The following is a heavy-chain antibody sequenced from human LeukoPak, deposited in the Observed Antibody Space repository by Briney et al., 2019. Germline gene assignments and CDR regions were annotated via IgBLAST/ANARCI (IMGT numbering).Heavy chain of an antibody. Sequence: VASVKVSCKASGYTFTGYYMHWVRQAPGQGLEWMGWINPNSGGTNYAQKFQGRVTMTRDTSISTAYMELSRLRSDDTAVYYCARACPLQGRFRYALDIWGQGTMVTVSS. CDR3: ARACPLQGRFRYALDI. J-gene: IGHJ3*02. CDR2: INPNSGGT. D-gene: IGHD4-17*01. V-gene: IGHV1-2*02. CDR1: GYTFTGYY.